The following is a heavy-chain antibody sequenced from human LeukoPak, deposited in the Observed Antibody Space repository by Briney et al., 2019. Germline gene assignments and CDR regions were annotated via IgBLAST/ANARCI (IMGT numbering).Heavy chain of an antibody. V-gene: IGHV4-34*01. CDR1: GGSFSGYY. Sequence: SETLSLTCAVYGGSFSGYYWSWIRQPPGKGLEWIGEINHSGGTKYNPSLKSRVTISVDTSKNQFSLKLSSVTAADTAMYYCARVKDPGGYYYYYYMDVWGKGTTATVSS. D-gene: IGHD3-16*01. CDR2: INHSGGT. J-gene: IGHJ6*03. CDR3: ARVKDPGGYYYYYYMDV.